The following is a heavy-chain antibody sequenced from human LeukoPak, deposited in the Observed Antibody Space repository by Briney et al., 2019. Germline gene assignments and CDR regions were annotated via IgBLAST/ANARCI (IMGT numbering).Heavy chain of an antibody. J-gene: IGHJ6*03. CDR3: ARDLMVRGRSYYMDV. CDR2: INPSGDNI. V-gene: IGHV1-46*01. D-gene: IGHD3-10*01. CDR1: GYTFTNNF. Sequence: GASVKVSCKASGYTFTNNFMHWVRQAPGQGLEWMGIINPSGDNIWYAQKFQGRVTMTRDMATSTVYMELSSLRSEDTAVYYCARDLMVRGRSYYMDVWGKGTTVTISS.